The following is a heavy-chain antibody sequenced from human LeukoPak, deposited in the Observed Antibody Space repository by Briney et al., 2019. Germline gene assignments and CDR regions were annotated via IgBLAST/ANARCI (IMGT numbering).Heavy chain of an antibody. D-gene: IGHD6-19*01. J-gene: IGHJ4*02. CDR1: GGSISSLY. Sequence: SETLSLTCTVSGGSISSLYWSGIRQPPGKGLEWIGYIYYSGTTNYNPALRRRVTMSVDTSKNQFSLDLRSVTAADTAVYYCARGIWEEVAGLYYFDYWGQGTLVTVSS. V-gene: IGHV4-59*11. CDR3: ARGIWEEVAGLYYFDY. CDR2: IYYSGTT.